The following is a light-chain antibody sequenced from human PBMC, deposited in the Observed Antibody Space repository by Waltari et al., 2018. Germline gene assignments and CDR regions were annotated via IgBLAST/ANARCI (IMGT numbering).Light chain of an antibody. CDR2: DVS. Sequence: QSALTQPASVSGSPGQSITISCTGTSSDVGGYNYVSWYQQHPGKAPKLMIYDVSKRPSGVSNRFSGSKSGNTASLTISGLQAEDEADYYCSSYTSSLPVVFGGGTKLTVL. J-gene: IGLJ2*01. CDR3: SSYTSSLPVV. V-gene: IGLV2-14*01. CDR1: SSDVGGYNY.